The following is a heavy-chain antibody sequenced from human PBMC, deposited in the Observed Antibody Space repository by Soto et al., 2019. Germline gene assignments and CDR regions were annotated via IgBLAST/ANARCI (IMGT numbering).Heavy chain of an antibody. CDR2: INPNSGGT. V-gene: IGHV1-2*04. J-gene: IGHJ4*02. CDR3: ARELAPRIAAAGTEELDY. CDR1: GYTFTGYY. D-gene: IGHD6-13*01. Sequence: GASVKVSCKASGYTFTGYYMHWVRQAPGQGLEWMGWINPNSGGTNYAQKFQGWVTMTRDTSISTAYMELSRLRSDDTAVYYCARELAPRIAAAGTEELDYWGQGTLVTVSS.